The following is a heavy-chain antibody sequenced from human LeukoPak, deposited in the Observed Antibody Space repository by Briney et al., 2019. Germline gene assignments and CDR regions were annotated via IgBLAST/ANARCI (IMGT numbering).Heavy chain of an antibody. CDR1: GFTFSSYA. V-gene: IGHV3-23*01. CDR3: AGCSGGSCYSRGKYGVDV. CDR2: ISTRGDFT. Sequence: GGSLRLSCATSGFTFSSYAMNWVRQAPGKGLECVSFISTRGDFTYYAASVKGRFTVSRDNSKNTLYLQMNSLRADDTAVYYCAGCSGGSCYSRGKYGVDVWGQGTTVIVSS. D-gene: IGHD2-15*01. J-gene: IGHJ6*02.